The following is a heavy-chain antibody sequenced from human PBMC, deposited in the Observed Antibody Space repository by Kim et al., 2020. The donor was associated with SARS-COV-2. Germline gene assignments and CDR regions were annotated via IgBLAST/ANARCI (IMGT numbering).Heavy chain of an antibody. V-gene: IGHV3-7*01. D-gene: IGHD1-26*01. CDR2: INQERSEK. CDR1: GFIFSNYW. CDR3: ASGGVGSGGGD. J-gene: IGHJ4*02. Sequence: GGSLRLSCAASGFIFSNYWMSWVRQAPGKGLEWVANINQERSEKNYVDSVKGRLTITRDNAKNSLYLQMNSLRAEDTAVYYCASGGVGSGGGDWGQGTLVTVSS.